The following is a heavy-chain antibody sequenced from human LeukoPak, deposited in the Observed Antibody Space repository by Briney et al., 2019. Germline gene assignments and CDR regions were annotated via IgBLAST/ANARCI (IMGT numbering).Heavy chain of an antibody. CDR3: ASLAVAGLGY. CDR1: GVSISSSNSY. D-gene: IGHD6-19*01. CDR2: IYYSGNT. Sequence: PSETLSLTCTVSGVSISSSNSYWGWIRQPPGKGLEWIGSIYYSGNTYYNASLKSQVSISIDTSKNQFSLRLTSVTAADTAVYYCASLAVAGLGYWGQGTLVTVSS. V-gene: IGHV4-39*01. J-gene: IGHJ4*02.